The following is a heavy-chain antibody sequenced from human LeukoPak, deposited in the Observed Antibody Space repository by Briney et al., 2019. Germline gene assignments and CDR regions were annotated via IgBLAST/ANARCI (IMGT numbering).Heavy chain of an antibody. J-gene: IGHJ4*02. D-gene: IGHD5-18*01. CDR3: ARRGEAMDPFDY. V-gene: IGHV5-51*01. Sequence: GESLKISCKGSGYTFTNYWIGWVRQMPGKGLEWMGVIYPGDSDTRYSPSFQGQVTISADKSINTAYLQWSSLKASDTAIYYCARRGEAMDPFDYWGQGTLVTVSS. CDR2: IYPGDSDT. CDR1: GYTFTNYW.